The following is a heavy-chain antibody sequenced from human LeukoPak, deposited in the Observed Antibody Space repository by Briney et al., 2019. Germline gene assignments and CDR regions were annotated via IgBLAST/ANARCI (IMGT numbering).Heavy chain of an antibody. V-gene: IGHV3-23*01. D-gene: IGHD4-17*01. CDR1: GFTFSSYD. CDR2: ISGSGGGT. CDR3: AKDPYGDYVRYFDY. J-gene: IGHJ4*02. Sequence: PGGSLRLSCTASGFTFSSYDMNWVRQASGKGLEWVSGISGSGGGTYYADSVKGRFTISRDNSKNTLYLQMNSLRAEDTAVYYCAKDPYGDYVRYFDYWGQGTLVTVSS.